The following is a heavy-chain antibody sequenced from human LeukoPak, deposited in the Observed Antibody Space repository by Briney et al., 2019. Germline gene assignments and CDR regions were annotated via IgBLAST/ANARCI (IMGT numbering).Heavy chain of an antibody. J-gene: IGHJ4*02. CDR2: ISWNSGSI. CDR3: ARLPAYCSSTSCYYDY. D-gene: IGHD2-2*01. V-gene: IGHV3-9*01. Sequence: HAGGSLRLSCAASGFTFDDYAMHWVRQAPGKGLEWVSGISWNSGSIGYADSVKGRFTISRDNAKNSLYLQMNSLRAEDTAVYYCARLPAYCSSTSCYYDYWGQGTLVTVSS. CDR1: GFTFDDYA.